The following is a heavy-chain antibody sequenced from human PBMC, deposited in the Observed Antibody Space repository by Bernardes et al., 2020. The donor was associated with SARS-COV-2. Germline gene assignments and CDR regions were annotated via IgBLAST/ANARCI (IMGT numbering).Heavy chain of an antibody. CDR1: GFTFSSYG. Sequence: GGSLRLSCAASGFTFSSYGMHWVRQAPGKGLEWVAVIWYDGSNKYYADSVKGRFTISRDNSKNTLYLQMNSLRAEDTAVYYCAREANYYDSSGELDYWGQGTLVTVSS. CDR2: IWYDGSNK. CDR3: AREANYYDSSGELDY. V-gene: IGHV3-33*01. D-gene: IGHD3-22*01. J-gene: IGHJ4*02.